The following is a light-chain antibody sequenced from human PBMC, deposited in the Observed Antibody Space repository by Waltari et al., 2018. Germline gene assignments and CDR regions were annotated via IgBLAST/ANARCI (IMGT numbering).Light chain of an antibody. Sequence: SSELTQDPVVSVALGQTVRLTCHGDSLRYYYANWYHQKPGQAPVLVMYGKNNRPSGIPDRFSGSYSGTTASLIITGAQAEDEGDYYCNSRDSRGHPLVFGTGTKVTVL. CDR3: NSRDSRGHPLV. V-gene: IGLV3-19*01. J-gene: IGLJ1*01. CDR2: GKN. CDR1: SLRYYY.